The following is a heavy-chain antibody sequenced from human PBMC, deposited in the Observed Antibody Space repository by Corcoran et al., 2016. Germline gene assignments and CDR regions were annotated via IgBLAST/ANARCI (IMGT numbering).Heavy chain of an antibody. D-gene: IGHD3-10*01. V-gene: IGHV4-34*01. CDR1: GGSFSGYS. CDR2: MNHRGST. CDR3: AGHGDRGGYFDL. J-gene: IGHJ2*01. Sequence: QVQLQQWGAGLLKPSETLSLTCAVYGGSFSGYSWSWIRQPPGKGLEWVGEMNHRGSTKYNPSLKSRVTITLDTSRNQFSLNLSSVTAADTAVYYGAGHGDRGGYFDLWGRDTLVTVSS.